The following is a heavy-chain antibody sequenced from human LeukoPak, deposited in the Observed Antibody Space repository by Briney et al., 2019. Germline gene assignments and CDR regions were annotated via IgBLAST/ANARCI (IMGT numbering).Heavy chain of an antibody. J-gene: IGHJ4*02. V-gene: IGHV3-21*01. CDR2: ITPTSDYT. Sequence: GGSLRLSCAASRFTFTTYSLNRVRQAPGKGLEWVPSITPTSDYTYYADSLKGRFTISRDNAKNSLYLQLNTLRAEDTAVYYCASEAAGYINYWGQGTLVTVSS. D-gene: IGHD6-13*01. CDR3: ASEAAGYINY. CDR1: RFTFTTYS.